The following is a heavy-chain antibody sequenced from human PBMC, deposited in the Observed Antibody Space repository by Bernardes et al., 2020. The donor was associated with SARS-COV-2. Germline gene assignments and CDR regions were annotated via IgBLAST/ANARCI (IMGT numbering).Heavy chain of an antibody. Sequence: FCASSGFTFRRDWVHWVRRGPGKGLVWVSRINGDGSSRSYADSVKGRFTISRDNSKNTLYLHMNSLSAEDTAVYYCARDHAFGRGRDYDSSGYWDWGQGTLVTVSS. J-gene: IGHJ4*02. CDR3: ARDHAFGRGRDYDSSGYWD. CDR2: INGDGSSR. D-gene: IGHD3-22*01. CDR1: GFTFRRDW. V-gene: IGHV3-74*01.